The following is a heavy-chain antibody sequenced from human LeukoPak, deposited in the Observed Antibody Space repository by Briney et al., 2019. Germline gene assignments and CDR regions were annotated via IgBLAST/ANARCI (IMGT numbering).Heavy chain of an antibody. J-gene: IGHJ4*02. CDR3: ARVHSSSWYKSFDY. Sequence: GASVKVSYTASGYTFTGYYMHWVRQAPGQGLEWMGWINPNSGGTNYAQKFQGRVTMTRDTSISTAYMELSRLRSDDTAVYYCARVHSSSWYKSFDYWGQGTLVTVSS. D-gene: IGHD6-13*01. CDR2: INPNSGGT. CDR1: GYTFTGYY. V-gene: IGHV1-2*02.